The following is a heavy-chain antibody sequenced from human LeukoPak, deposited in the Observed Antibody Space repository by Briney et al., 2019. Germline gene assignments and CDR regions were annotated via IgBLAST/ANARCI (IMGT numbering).Heavy chain of an antibody. CDR3: ARADCSSTSCYELVY. D-gene: IGHD2-2*01. CDR2: ISSSDSTI. V-gene: IGHV3-11*04. Sequence: GGSLRLSCAGSGFTFSDYYMSWIRQAPGKALEWVSYISSSDSTIKYTDSVKGRFTISRDNAKNSLFLQMQSLRADDTAVYYCARADCSSTSCYELVYWGQGTLVTVSS. CDR1: GFTFSDYY. J-gene: IGHJ4*02.